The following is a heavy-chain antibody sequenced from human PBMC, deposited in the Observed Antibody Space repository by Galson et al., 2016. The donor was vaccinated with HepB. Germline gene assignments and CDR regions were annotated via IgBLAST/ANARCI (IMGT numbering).Heavy chain of an antibody. D-gene: IGHD3-22*01. CDR1: GFTFSNYW. V-gene: IGHV3-7*03. CDR3: AREDSMAFDF. Sequence: SLRLSCAASGFTFSNYWMNWVRQAPGKGLEWVANINQDGSEKSDVDSLKGRFTISRDNAKNSLYLQMNSLRAEDTAVYYCAREDSMAFDFWGQGTMVTVSS. CDR2: INQDGSEK. J-gene: IGHJ3*01.